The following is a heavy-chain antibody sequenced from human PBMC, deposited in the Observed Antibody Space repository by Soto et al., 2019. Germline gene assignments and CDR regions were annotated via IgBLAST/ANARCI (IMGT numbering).Heavy chain of an antibody. CDR2: IYWDDDK. J-gene: IGHJ4*02. D-gene: IGHD3-10*01. V-gene: IGHV2-5*02. CDR3: ARRLLWFGELSFPFDY. Sequence: QITLKESGPPLVKPTQTLTLTCTFSGFSLSTSGVGVGWIRQPPGKALEWLALIYWDDDKRYSPSLKSRLTITKDTSKNQVVLTMTNMDPVDTATYYCARRLLWFGELSFPFDYWGQGTLVTVSS. CDR1: GFSLSTSGVG.